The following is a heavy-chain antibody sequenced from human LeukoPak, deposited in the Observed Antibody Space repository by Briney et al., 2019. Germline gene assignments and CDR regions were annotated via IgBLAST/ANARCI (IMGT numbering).Heavy chain of an antibody. V-gene: IGHV4-30-4*08. CDR2: IYYSGST. CDR1: GGSISSGDYY. D-gene: IGHD3-22*01. CDR3: ARVGSPTNYYDSSGYYQYFDY. J-gene: IGHJ4*02. Sequence: SETLSLTCTASGGSISSGDYYWSWIRQPPGTGLEWIGYIYYSGSTYYNPSLKSRVTISVDTSKNQFSLKLSSVTAADTAVYYCARVGSPTNYYDSSGYYQYFDYWGQGTLVTVSS.